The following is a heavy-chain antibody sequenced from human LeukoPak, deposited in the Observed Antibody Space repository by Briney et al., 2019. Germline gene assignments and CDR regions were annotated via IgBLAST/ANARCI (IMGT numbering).Heavy chain of an antibody. CDR2: INHSGST. CDR1: GGSISGDY. D-gene: IGHD1-26*01. CDR3: ARHGFWGGSYPLMLKYNWFDP. J-gene: IGHJ5*02. Sequence: PSETLSLTCTVSGGSISGDYWSWIRQPPGKGLEWIGEINHSGSTNYNPSLKSRVTISVDTSKNQFSLRLSSVGAADTAVYYCARHGFWGGSYPLMLKYNWFDPWREGTLVTLSS. V-gene: IGHV4-34*01.